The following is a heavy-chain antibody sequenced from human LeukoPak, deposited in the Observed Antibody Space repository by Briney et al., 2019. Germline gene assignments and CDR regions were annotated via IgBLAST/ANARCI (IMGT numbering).Heavy chain of an antibody. D-gene: IGHD6-13*01. CDR3: ARVGSSWYPVISWFDP. Sequence: PSETLSLTCTVSGGSISSGGYYWSWIRQPPGKGLEWIGEINHSGSTNYNPSLKSRVTISVDTSKNQFSLKLSSVTAADTAVYYCARVGSSWYPVISWFDPWGQGTLVTVSS. V-gene: IGHV4-39*07. J-gene: IGHJ5*02. CDR2: INHSGST. CDR1: GGSISSGGYY.